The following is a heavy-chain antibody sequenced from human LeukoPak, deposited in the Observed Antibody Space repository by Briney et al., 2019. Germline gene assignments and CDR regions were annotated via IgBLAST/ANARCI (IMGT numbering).Heavy chain of an antibody. CDR3: ARGVHYGSDY. Sequence: GGSLRLSCAASGFTFSTYFMHWVRQAPGKGLVWISRINSDGSTTSLADSVKGRFTISRDNAKNTLYLQMDSLRAEDTAVYFCARGVHYGSDYWGQGTLVTVSS. D-gene: IGHD4-17*01. CDR2: INSDGSTT. CDR1: GFTFSTYF. V-gene: IGHV3-74*01. J-gene: IGHJ4*02.